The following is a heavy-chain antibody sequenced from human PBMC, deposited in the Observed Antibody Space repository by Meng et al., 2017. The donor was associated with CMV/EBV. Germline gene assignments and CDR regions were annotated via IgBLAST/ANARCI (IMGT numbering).Heavy chain of an antibody. Sequence: QVQLVQAGAEEKKPGSSVEVSCKASGYTFTSYYMHWVRQAPGQGLEWMGIINPSGGSTSYAQKFQGRVTMTRDTSTSTVYMELSSLRSEDTAVYYCAREEGIAARSDWFDPWGQGTLVTVSS. J-gene: IGHJ5*02. CDR3: AREEGIAARSDWFDP. V-gene: IGHV1-46*01. CDR2: INPSGGST. CDR1: GYTFTSYY. D-gene: IGHD6-6*01.